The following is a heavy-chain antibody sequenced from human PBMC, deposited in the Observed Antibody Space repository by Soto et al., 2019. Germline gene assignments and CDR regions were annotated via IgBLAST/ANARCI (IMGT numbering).Heavy chain of an antibody. CDR2: ITDGGNT. CDR3: AKGPTATTTRADY. Sequence: GGSLRLSCAASAFRFSDYAMNWVRQAPGKGLEWVSQITDGGNTYYADSVKGRFTISRDNSKNTLYLQMNSLRAEDTAVYYCAKGPTATTTRADYWGQGILVTVSS. J-gene: IGHJ4*02. V-gene: IGHV3-23*01. CDR1: AFRFSDYA. D-gene: IGHD1-1*01.